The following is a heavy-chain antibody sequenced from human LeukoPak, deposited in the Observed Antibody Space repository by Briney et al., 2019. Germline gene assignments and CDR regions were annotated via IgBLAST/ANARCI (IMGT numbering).Heavy chain of an antibody. CDR1: GGSISSGGYY. CDR3: ARELWFGELSWFDP. CDR2: IYHSGST. J-gene: IGHJ5*02. D-gene: IGHD3-10*01. V-gene: IGHV4-61*08. Sequence: SETLSLTCTVSGGSISSGGYYWSWIRQPPGKGLEWIGYIYHSGSTNYNPSLKSRVTISVDTSKNQFSLKLSSVTAADTAVYYCARELWFGELSWFDPWGQGTLVTVSS.